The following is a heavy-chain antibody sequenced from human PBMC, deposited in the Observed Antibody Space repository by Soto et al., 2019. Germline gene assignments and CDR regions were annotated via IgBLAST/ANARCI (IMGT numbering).Heavy chain of an antibody. CDR2: IYWDDDK. J-gene: IGHJ4*02. CDR1: FFSLDTSGVG. Sequence: QITLKESGPTVVKPTQTLTLTCTFSFFSLDTSGVGVGWMRQPPGKALEWLAIIYWDDDKRYNPCLKSRLTISKDTSKNQLVLTMTNMDPVDTATYYCARRPREYSGYLLGGYFDYWGQGTLVSVSS. D-gene: IGHD5-12*01. CDR3: ARRPREYSGYLLGGYFDY. V-gene: IGHV2-5*02.